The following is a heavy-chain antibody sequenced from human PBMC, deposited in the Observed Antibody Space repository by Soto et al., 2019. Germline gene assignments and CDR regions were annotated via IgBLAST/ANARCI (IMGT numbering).Heavy chain of an antibody. CDR3: ALRSMAVVPEY. Sequence: QVQLQESGPGLVKPSETLSLTCAVSGDSISSYYCMWIRQPPGKGLESIGYLYYGRSANYNPSLKGRIPLSVDTSTNQCSLTLRSMTAADTAVYYCALRSMAVVPEYWGQGTLVTVSS. J-gene: IGHJ4*02. V-gene: IGHV4-59*01. CDR1: GDSISSYY. CDR2: LYYGRSA. D-gene: IGHD3-22*01.